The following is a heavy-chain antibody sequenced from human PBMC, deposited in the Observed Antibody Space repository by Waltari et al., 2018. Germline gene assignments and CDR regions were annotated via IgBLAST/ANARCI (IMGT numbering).Heavy chain of an antibody. D-gene: IGHD2-21*02. Sequence: EVQLVESGGGLVQPGGSLRLSCSGSGFTFTNHWMSWVRQAPGKGPEWVASIKQDGSEKYYVDSTKGRFTISRDNAKNSLSLQMDSLRAEDTAVYFCARGVTTVEYWGQGTLVTVSS. V-gene: IGHV3-7*04. CDR2: IKQDGSEK. J-gene: IGHJ4*02. CDR3: ARGVTTVEY. CDR1: GFTFTNHW.